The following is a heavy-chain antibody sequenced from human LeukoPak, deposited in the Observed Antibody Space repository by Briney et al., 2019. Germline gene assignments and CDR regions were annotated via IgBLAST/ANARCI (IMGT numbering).Heavy chain of an antibody. J-gene: IGHJ4*02. V-gene: IGHV4-4*09. CDR1: GGSISSYY. CDR3: ARAKRGYVEMATIDY. D-gene: IGHD5-24*01. Sequence: SETLSLTCTVSGGSISSYYWSWIRQPPGKGLEWIGSIYHSGSTDYNPSLRSRVTISVDTSKNQFSLKLSSVTAADTAVYYCARAKRGYVEMATIDYWGQGTLVTVSS. CDR2: IYHSGST.